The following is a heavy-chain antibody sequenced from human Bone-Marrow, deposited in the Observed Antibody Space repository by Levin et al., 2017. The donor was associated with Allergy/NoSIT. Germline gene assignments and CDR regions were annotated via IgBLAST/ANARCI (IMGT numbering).Heavy chain of an antibody. V-gene: IGHV4-38-2*02. D-gene: IGHD6-19*01. Sequence: SETLSLTCTVSGYSISSGYYWGWIRQPPGKGLEWIGSIYHSGSTYYNPSLKSRVTISVDTSKNQFSLKLSSVTAADTAVYYCARASGSLCYWGQGTLVTVSS. CDR2: IYHSGST. CDR1: GYSISSGYY. CDR3: ARASGSLCY. J-gene: IGHJ4*02.